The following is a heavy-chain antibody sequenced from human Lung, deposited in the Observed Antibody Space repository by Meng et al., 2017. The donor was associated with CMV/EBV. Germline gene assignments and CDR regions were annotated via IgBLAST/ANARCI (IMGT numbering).Heavy chain of an antibody. J-gene: IGHJ4*02. CDR3: ARFATTVLTT. Sequence: SXTLSSXCPVSGGSVSSGTYYWSWIRQPPGKGLEWIGYVYYAGSTNYNPSLESRVTISVNTSKNQFSLKLTSVTAADTAKYYCARFATTVLTTWGPGTLVTVSS. V-gene: IGHV4-61*01. D-gene: IGHD4-17*01. CDR2: VYYAGST. CDR1: GGSVSSGTYY.